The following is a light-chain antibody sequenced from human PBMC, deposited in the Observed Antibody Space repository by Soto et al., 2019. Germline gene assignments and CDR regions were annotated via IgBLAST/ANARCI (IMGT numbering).Light chain of an antibody. CDR3: QQSNNPPLT. J-gene: IGKJ4*01. Sequence: DIQMTQSPSPLSASVGDRVTVTCRASQSISRYLNWYQQKPGNAPKLLIYAASTLPSGVPSRFSGSGSGTDFTLTISSLHPEDFATYFCQQSNNPPLTFGGGTKVEIK. CDR2: AAS. CDR1: QSISRY. V-gene: IGKV1-39*01.